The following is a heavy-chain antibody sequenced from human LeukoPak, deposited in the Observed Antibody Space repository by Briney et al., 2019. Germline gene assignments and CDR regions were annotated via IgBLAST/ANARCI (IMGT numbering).Heavy chain of an antibody. CDR2: IYYSGST. Sequence: PSQTLSLTCTVSGGSISSGDYYWTWIRQPPGKGLEWTGYIYYSGSTYYNPSLKSRVTISVDTSKNQFSLRLSSVTAADTAVYYCARVKSGTVTEPDFDYWGQGTLVTVSS. CDR3: ARVKSGTVTEPDFDY. J-gene: IGHJ4*02. V-gene: IGHV4-30-4*01. CDR1: GGSISSGDYY. D-gene: IGHD4-17*01.